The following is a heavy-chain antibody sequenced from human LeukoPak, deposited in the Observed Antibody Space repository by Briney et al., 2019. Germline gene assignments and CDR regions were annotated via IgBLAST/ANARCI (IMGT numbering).Heavy chain of an antibody. J-gene: IGHJ6*04. V-gene: IGHV3-23*01. CDR3: AELGITMIGGV. D-gene: IGHD3-10*02. CDR1: GFTYSNYA. CDR2: ISGSGRST. Sequence: QPGGSLRLSCAASGFTYSNYAMNWVRQAPGKGLEWVSVISGSGRSTYYADSVKGRFTISRDKSKNSLYLQMNSLRAEDTAVYYCAELGITMIGGVWGKGTTVTISS.